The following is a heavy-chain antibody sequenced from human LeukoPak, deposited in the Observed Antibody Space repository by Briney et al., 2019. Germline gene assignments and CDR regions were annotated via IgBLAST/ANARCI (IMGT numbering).Heavy chain of an antibody. CDR3: ARYQLLSVYYYMDV. J-gene: IGHJ6*03. CDR1: GFTFSSYS. CDR2: ISSSSSYI. Sequence: GGSLRLSCAASGFTFSSYSMNWVRQAPGKGLEWVSSISSSSSYIYYADSVKGRFTISRDNAKNSLYLQMNSLRAEDTAVYYCARYQLLSVYYYMDVWGKGTTVTVSS. D-gene: IGHD2-2*01. V-gene: IGHV3-21*01.